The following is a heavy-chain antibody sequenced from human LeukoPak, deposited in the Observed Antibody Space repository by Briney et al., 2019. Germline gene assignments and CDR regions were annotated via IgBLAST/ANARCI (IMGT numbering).Heavy chain of an antibody. CDR3: ARVVTMVRGVIIAPFDY. V-gene: IGHV1-2*02. J-gene: IGHJ4*02. CDR2: INPNSGGT. D-gene: IGHD3-10*01. CDR1: GYTFTCYY. Sequence: ASVKVSCKASGYTFTCYYMHWVRRAPGQGLEWMGWINPNSGGTNYAQKFQGRVTMTRDTSISTAYMELSRLRSDDTAVYYCARVVTMVRGVIIAPFDYWGQGTLVTVSS.